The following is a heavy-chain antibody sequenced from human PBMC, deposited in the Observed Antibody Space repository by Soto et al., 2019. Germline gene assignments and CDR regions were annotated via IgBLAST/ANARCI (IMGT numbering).Heavy chain of an antibody. V-gene: IGHV1-58*01. J-gene: IGHJ4*02. Sequence: GASVKVSCKASGFTFTSSAVQWVRQARGQRLEWIGWIVVGSGNTNYAQKFQERVTITRDMSTSTAYMELSSLRSEDTAVYYCAEDTRGYRWEGYWGQGTLVTVSS. D-gene: IGHD5-18*01. CDR3: AEDTRGYRWEGY. CDR1: GFTFTSSA. CDR2: IVVGSGNT.